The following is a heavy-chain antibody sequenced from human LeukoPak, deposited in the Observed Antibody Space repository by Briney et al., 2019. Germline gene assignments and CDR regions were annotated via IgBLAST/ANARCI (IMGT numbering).Heavy chain of an antibody. J-gene: IGHJ5*02. CDR2: INHSGST. CDR3: AKGSPYYYCSGNWFDP. V-gene: IGHV4-34*01. CDR1: TGSFSGYY. Sequence: PSETLSLTCAVYTGSFSGYYWSWLRQPPGQGLEWIGEINHSGSTNYNPSLKSRATISVDPSKDQFSRKLSSLDAADPAVYYWAKGSPYYYCSGNWFDPWGQGTLVTVSS. D-gene: IGHD3-10*01.